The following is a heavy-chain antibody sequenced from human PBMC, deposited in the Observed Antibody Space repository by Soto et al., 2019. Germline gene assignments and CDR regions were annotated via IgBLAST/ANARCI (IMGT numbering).Heavy chain of an antibody. Sequence: GASVKVSCKASGYTFTNHGNSWVGQAPGQGLEWMGWISASNGNTNYAQKLQGRATMTTHTSTSITYMELRSLRSDDTAVYYCARGATMVRGVTYFQHWGQGTLVTVSS. J-gene: IGHJ1*01. CDR2: ISASNGNT. CDR3: ARGATMVRGVTYFQH. CDR1: GYTFTNHG. D-gene: IGHD3-10*01. V-gene: IGHV1-18*01.